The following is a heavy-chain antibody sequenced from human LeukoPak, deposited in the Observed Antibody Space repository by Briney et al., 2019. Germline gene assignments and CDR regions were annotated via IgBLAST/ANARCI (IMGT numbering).Heavy chain of an antibody. J-gene: IGHJ5*02. CDR2: ISSSSSYT. V-gene: IGHV3-11*05. D-gene: IGHD3-10*01. CDR1: GFTFSDYY. Sequence: GGSLRLSCAASGFTFSDYYMSWIRQAPGKGLEWVSYISSSSSYTNYADSVKGRFTISRDNAKNSLYLQMNSLRAEDTAVYYCARDVTMVRGGGPNWFDPWGQGTLVTVSS. CDR3: ARDVTMVRGGGPNWFDP.